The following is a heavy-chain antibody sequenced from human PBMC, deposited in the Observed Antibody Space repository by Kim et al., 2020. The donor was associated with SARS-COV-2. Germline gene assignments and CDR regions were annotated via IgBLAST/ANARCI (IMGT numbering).Heavy chain of an antibody. Sequence: GGSLRLSCAASGFSFSTYSMNWVRQAPGKGLEWVSYITSTSSTVYYADSVKGRFTISRDNAKNSVYLQMNSLRDEDTAVYYCASARGYSFGFYFDSWGQG. J-gene: IGHJ4*02. CDR3: ASARGYSFGFYFDS. V-gene: IGHV3-48*02. CDR1: GFSFSTYS. CDR2: ITSTSSTV. D-gene: IGHD5-18*01.